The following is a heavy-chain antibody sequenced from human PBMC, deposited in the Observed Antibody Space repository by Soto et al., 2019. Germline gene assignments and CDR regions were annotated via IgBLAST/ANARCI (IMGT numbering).Heavy chain of an antibody. V-gene: IGHV3-48*01. Sequence: GGSLRLSCAASGFTFSNYPMNWVRQAPGKGLEWVSYLSGSRSAVYYADSVKARFSISRDNAKNSLYLEMNSLRAEDTAVYYCARGHDHGDSNYFDYWGQGTLVTVSS. D-gene: IGHD4-17*01. J-gene: IGHJ4*02. CDR2: LSGSRSAV. CDR1: GFTFSNYP. CDR3: ARGHDHGDSNYFDY.